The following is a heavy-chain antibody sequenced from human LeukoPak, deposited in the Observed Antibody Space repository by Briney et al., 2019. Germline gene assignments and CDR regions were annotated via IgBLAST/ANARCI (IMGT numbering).Heavy chain of an antibody. J-gene: IGHJ6*02. Sequence: GGSLRLSCAASGFTFSSYGMHWVRQAPGKGLEWVAFMRYDGSYKDHADSVKGRFTISRDNSKNTLYLQMNSLRAEDTAVYYCARVPLGTQQWLESRRGMDVWGQGTTVTVSS. D-gene: IGHD6-19*01. CDR1: GFTFSSYG. CDR3: ARVPLGTQQWLESRRGMDV. CDR2: MRYDGSYK. V-gene: IGHV3-30*02.